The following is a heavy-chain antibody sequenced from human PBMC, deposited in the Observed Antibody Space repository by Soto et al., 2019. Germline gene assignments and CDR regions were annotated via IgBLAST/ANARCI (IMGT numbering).Heavy chain of an antibody. CDR3: ARGPSIAAAGTANYYYGMDV. CDR2: INPNSGGT. D-gene: IGHD6-13*01. J-gene: IGHJ6*02. V-gene: IGHV1-2*04. Sequence: ASVKVSCKASGYTFTGYYMHWVRQAPGQGLEWLGWINPNSGGTNYAQKFQGWVTMTRDTSISTAYMELSRLRSDDTAVYYCARGPSIAAAGTANYYYGMDVWGQGTTVTVSS. CDR1: GYTFTGYY.